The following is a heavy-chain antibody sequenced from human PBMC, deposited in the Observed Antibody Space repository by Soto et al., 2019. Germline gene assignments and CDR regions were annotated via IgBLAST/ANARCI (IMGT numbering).Heavy chain of an antibody. V-gene: IGHV3-23*01. CDR3: ATDGRGAAPGDSS. CDR2: ISGNGRST. CDR1: GFTFSSYA. Sequence: EVHLLESGGGLEQPGGSLRLSCAASGFTFSSYAMNWVRQAPGKGLEWVSLISGNGRSTQYADSVKGRFTISRDNSKYTLYLQMSCRRAEDTAVYYCATDGRGAAPGDSSWGQGSLVTVSS. D-gene: IGHD2-21*02. J-gene: IGHJ5*02.